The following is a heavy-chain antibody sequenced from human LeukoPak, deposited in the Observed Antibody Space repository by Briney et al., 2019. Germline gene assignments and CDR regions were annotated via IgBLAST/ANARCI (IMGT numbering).Heavy chain of an antibody. D-gene: IGHD3-3*01. CDR3: AKDQEYYDFWSGYLGVPED. CDR2: ISSSSSYI. Sequence: PGGSLRLSCAASGFTFSSYSMTWVRQAPVKGLEWVSSISSSSSYIYYADSVKGRFTISRDNAKNSLYLQMNSLRAEDTAVYYCAKDQEYYDFWSGYLGVPEDWGQGTLVTVSS. V-gene: IGHV3-21*01. CDR1: GFTFSSYS. J-gene: IGHJ4*02.